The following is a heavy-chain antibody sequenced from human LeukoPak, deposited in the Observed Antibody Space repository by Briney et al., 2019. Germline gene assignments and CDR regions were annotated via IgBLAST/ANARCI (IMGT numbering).Heavy chain of an antibody. CDR1: GYTFTNYG. J-gene: IGHJ4*02. CDR3: ARDESATEFDY. Sequence: ASVKVSCKASGYTFTNYGISWVRQAPGQGLEWMGWINTYNGNTNYAQKLQGRVTMTTDTSTSTAYMELRSLRSDDTAVYYCARDESATEFDYWGQGTLVTVSS. V-gene: IGHV1-18*01. CDR2: INTYNGNT.